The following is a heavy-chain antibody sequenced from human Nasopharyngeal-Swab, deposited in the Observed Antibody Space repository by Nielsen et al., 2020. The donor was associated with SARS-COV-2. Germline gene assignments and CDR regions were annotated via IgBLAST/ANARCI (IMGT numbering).Heavy chain of an antibody. Sequence: SETLFLTCTVSGGTVSGGSISSYYWSWIRQPPGKGLEWIGYIHSSGSTKYNPSLKSRVTISVDTSKNQFSLKLSSVTAADTAVYYCAREVTNYGMDVWGQGTTVTVSS. CDR3: AREVTNYGMDV. CDR2: IHSSGST. CDR1: GGTVSGGSISSYY. J-gene: IGHJ6*02. V-gene: IGHV4-61*01. D-gene: IGHD4-17*01.